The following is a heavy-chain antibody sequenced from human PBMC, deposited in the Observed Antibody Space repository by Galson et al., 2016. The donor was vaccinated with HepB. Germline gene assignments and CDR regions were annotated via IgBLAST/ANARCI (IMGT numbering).Heavy chain of an antibody. V-gene: IGHV3-30*19. CDR3: AKWDSGTRRYFLDS. CDR2: IGYDGTNP. CDR1: GFPFSHFG. J-gene: IGHJ4*02. D-gene: IGHD1-26*01. Sequence: SLRLSCAASGFPFSHFGMHWVRQAPGKGLEWLALIGYDGTNPYYADSVKGRFTISRDNTKNTLYLQMDSLTRDDTVVYYCAKWDSGTRRYFLDSWGQGTLVTVSS.